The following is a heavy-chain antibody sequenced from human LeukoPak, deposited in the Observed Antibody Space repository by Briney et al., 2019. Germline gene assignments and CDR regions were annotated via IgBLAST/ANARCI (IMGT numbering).Heavy chain of an antibody. CDR1: GGSISSYY. CDR3: GRITVTMGY. CDR2: IYTSGST. Sequence: PSETLSLTCTVSGGSISSYYWSWIRQPPGKGLEWFGRIYTSGSTNYNPSLKSRVTISADTSKNQFSLKLSSVTAADTAVYYCGRITVTMGYWGQGTLVTVSS. D-gene: IGHD4-17*01. J-gene: IGHJ4*02. V-gene: IGHV4-4*08.